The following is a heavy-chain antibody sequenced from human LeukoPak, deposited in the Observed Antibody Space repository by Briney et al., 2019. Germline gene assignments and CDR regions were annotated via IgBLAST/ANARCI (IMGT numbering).Heavy chain of an antibody. J-gene: IGHJ4*02. Sequence: QPGGSLRLSCAASGFTFSSYAMSWVRQAPGKGLEWVSAISGSGGSTYYADSVKGRFTISRDNSKNTLYLQMNSLRAEDTAVYYCALREEQQLSTFDYWGQGTLVTVSS. CDR3: ALREEQQLSTFDY. CDR2: ISGSGGST. V-gene: IGHV3-23*01. CDR1: GFTFSSYA. D-gene: IGHD6-13*01.